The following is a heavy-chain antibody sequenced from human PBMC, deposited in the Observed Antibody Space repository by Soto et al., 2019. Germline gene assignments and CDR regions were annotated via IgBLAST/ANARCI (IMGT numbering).Heavy chain of an antibody. D-gene: IGHD3-22*01. Sequence: GGSLRLSCAASGFTFSDYYMSWIRQAPGKGLEWVSYISSSGSTIYYADSVKGRFTISRDNAKNSLYLQMNSLRAEDTAVYYCAGLKYFHSSDYLVHWGQGTRVTVSS. CDR3: AGLKYFHSSDYLVH. CDR2: ISSSGSTI. CDR1: GFTFSDYY. V-gene: IGHV3-11*01. J-gene: IGHJ4*02.